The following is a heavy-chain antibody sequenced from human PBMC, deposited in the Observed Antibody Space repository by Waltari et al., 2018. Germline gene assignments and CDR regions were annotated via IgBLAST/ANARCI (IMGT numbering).Heavy chain of an antibody. CDR3: ARLYMAAFDY. D-gene: IGHD1-20*01. CDR1: GFTCSYHW. J-gene: IGHJ4*02. CDR2: IKEDGGEK. Sequence: EVQLVESGGGLVQPGGSLGLSCAASGFTCSYHWMTWVRQAPGKGLEWVANIKEDGGEKYYVDSVKGRFTISRDNAKNSLYLQMNSLRAEDTAVYYCARLYMAAFDYWDEGTLVTVSS. V-gene: IGHV3-7*01.